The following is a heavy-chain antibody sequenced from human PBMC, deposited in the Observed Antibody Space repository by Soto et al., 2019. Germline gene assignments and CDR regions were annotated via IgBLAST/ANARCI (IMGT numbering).Heavy chain of an antibody. CDR2: INHSGST. CDR1: GGSFSGYY. V-gene: IGHV4-34*01. D-gene: IGHD5-18*01. CDR3: ARSRGIQLWLRPFDY. Sequence: SETLSLTCAVYGGSFSGYYWSWIRQPPGKGLEWIGEINHSGSTNYNPSLKSRVTISVDTSKNQFSLKLSSVTAADTAVYYCARSRGIQLWLRPFDYWGQGPLVTVSS. J-gene: IGHJ4*02.